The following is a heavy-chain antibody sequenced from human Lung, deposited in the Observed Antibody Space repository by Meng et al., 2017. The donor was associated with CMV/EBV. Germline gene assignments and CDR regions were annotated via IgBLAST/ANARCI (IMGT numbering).Heavy chain of an antibody. CDR3: ARVYTCRDDFWRNCYYYGMDV. CDR1: GYTFTSYD. D-gene: IGHD3-3*01. CDR2: MNPNSGNT. V-gene: IGHV1-8*03. J-gene: IGHJ6*02. Sequence: SVXVSXXASGYTFTSYDINWVRQATGQGLEWMGWMNPNSGNTGYAQKFQGRVTITRNTSISTAYMELSSLRSEDTAVYYCARVYTCRDDFWRNCYYYGMDVWGQGTXVTVAS.